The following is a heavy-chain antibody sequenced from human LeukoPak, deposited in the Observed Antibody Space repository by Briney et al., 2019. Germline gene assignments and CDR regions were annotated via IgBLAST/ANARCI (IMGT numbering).Heavy chain of an antibody. CDR3: ARDRRYSYVDY. D-gene: IGHD5-18*01. J-gene: IGHJ4*02. CDR1: GFTFSNYE. Sequence: PGGSLRLSCAASGFTFSNYEMNWVRQAPGKGLEWVSYISSGGTTKYYADSVKGRFTISRDNAKNSLYLQMNSLRAEDTAVYYCARDRRYSYVDYWGQGTLVTVSS. V-gene: IGHV3-48*03. CDR2: ISSGGTTK.